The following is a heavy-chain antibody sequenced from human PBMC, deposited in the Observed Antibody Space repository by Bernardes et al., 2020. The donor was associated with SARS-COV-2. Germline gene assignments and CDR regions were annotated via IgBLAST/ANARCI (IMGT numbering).Heavy chain of an antibody. Sequence: SVKVSCKASGFTFTSSAMQWVRQARGQRLEWIGWIVVGSGNTNYAQKFQERVTITRDMSTSTAYMELSSLRSEDTAVYYCAAAVEWLGDDAFDIWGQGTMVTVSS. CDR2: IVVGSGNT. CDR1: GFTFTSSA. CDR3: AAAVEWLGDDAFDI. J-gene: IGHJ3*02. V-gene: IGHV1-58*02. D-gene: IGHD6-19*01.